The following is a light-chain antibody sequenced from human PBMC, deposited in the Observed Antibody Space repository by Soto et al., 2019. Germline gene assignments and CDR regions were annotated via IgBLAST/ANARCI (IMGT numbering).Light chain of an antibody. Sequence: AIQMTQAPSSLSASVGDRVTITCRASQGIRNDLGWYQQKPGKVPNLLIYAASNLQSGVPSRFSGSGSGTDFTLTITSLQPEDFATYYCQQATSFPYTLGQGTKVDIK. CDR3: QQATSFPYT. J-gene: IGKJ2*01. V-gene: IGKV1-6*01. CDR1: QGIRND. CDR2: AAS.